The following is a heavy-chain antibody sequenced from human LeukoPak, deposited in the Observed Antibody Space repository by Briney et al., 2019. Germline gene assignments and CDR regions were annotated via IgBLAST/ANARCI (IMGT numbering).Heavy chain of an antibody. CDR2: IDTAGAT. Sequence: PGGSLRLSCAASGFTFSTYDMHWVRQATGKSLEWVSAIDTAGATYYPGSVKGRFTISRENAKNSLYLQMNSLRAGDTAVYYCARVGVDAFDIWGQGTMVTVSS. J-gene: IGHJ3*02. V-gene: IGHV3-13*01. D-gene: IGHD6-13*01. CDR1: GFTFSTYD. CDR3: ARVGVDAFDI.